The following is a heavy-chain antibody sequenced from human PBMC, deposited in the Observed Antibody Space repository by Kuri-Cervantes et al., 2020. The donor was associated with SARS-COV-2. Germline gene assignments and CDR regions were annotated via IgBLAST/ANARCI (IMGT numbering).Heavy chain of an antibody. CDR3: ARDYDILTGYLTLDY. CDR2: SNAGNGNT. V-gene: IGHV1-3*02. J-gene: IGHJ4*02. Sequence: ASVKVSCKASGYTFTSYAMHWVRQAPGQRLEWMGWSNAGNGNTKYSQEFQGRVTITRDTSTSTAYMELRSLRSDDTAVYYCARDYDILTGYLTLDYWGQGTLVTVSS. D-gene: IGHD3-9*01. CDR1: GYTFTSYA.